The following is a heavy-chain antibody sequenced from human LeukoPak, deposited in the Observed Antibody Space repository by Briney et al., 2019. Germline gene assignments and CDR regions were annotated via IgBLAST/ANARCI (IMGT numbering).Heavy chain of an antibody. CDR1: GFTFSSYA. CDR2: ITGSGGST. Sequence: GGSLRLSCAASGFTFSSYAMNWVRQPPGKGLEWVSAITGSGGSTYYAASVRGRFTISRDYSKNTLYLRMNSLRAEDTAIYYCAKEEGSEAVADYWGQGTLVTVSS. D-gene: IGHD6-19*01. J-gene: IGHJ4*02. V-gene: IGHV3-23*01. CDR3: AKEEGSEAVADY.